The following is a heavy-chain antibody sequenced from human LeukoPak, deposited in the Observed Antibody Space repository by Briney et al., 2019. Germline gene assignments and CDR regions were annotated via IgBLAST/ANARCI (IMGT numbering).Heavy chain of an antibody. J-gene: IGHJ4*02. CDR3: ASDDSSGWYGEYYFDY. CDR1: GFTFSSYW. Sequence: LPGGSLRLSCAASGFTFSSYWMSWVRQAPGKGLEWVANIKQDGSEKYYVDSVKGRFTVSRDNAKNSLYPQMNSLRAEDTAVYYCASDDSSGWYGEYYFDYWGQGTLVTVSS. D-gene: IGHD6-19*01. V-gene: IGHV3-7*01. CDR2: IKQDGSEK.